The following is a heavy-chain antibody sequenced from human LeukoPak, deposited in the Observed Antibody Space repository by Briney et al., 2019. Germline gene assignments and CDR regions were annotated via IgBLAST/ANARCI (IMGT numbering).Heavy chain of an antibody. CDR1: GFTFSDYA. D-gene: IGHD3-9*01. V-gene: IGHV3-23*01. Sequence: PGGSLRLSCAASGFTFSDYAMNWVRQGPGKGLEWVSTIRGSGRTTYYADSVKGRFTISRDNSKSTLYLQMNSLRAEDTAIYYCARKILTGYYSLRGLDHWGQGTLVTVSS. J-gene: IGHJ4*02. CDR2: IRGSGRTT. CDR3: ARKILTGYYSLRGLDH.